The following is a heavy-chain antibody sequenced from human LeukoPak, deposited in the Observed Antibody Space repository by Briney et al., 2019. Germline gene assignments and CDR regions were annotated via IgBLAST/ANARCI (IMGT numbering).Heavy chain of an antibody. CDR2: ISGPSSHI. CDR1: GFTFSSSTFGSYT. Sequence: PGGSLRLSCATSGFTFSSSTFGSYTMTWVRQAPGNGLEWVSSISGPSSHISYADSVKGRFTISRDNAKNSLYLQMNSLRAEDTAVYYCARDAGDYYYDSSGYYYNAFDIWGQGTMVTVSS. CDR3: ARDAGDYYYDSSGYYYNAFDI. J-gene: IGHJ3*02. V-gene: IGHV3-21*01. D-gene: IGHD3-22*01.